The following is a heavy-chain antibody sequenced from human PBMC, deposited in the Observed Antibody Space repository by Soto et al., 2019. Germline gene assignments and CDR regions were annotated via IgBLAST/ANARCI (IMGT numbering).Heavy chain of an antibody. J-gene: IGHJ3*02. D-gene: IGHD2-15*01. Sequence: SETLSLTCTVSGGSVSSGSYYWSWIRQPPGKGLEWIGYIYYSGSTNYNPSLKSRVTISVDTSKNQFSLKLSSVTAADTAVYYCARAGIVVVVAANDAFDIWGQGTMVTVS. V-gene: IGHV4-61*01. CDR3: ARAGIVVVVAANDAFDI. CDR2: IYYSGST. CDR1: GGSVSSGSYY.